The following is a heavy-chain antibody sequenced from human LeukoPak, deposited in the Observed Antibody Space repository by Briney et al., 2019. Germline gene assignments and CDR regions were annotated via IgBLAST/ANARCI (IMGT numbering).Heavy chain of an antibody. CDR1: GASVSSGGYY. CDR2: IYYSGST. V-gene: IGHV4-61*08. CDR3: ARRGGSGRSFDY. J-gene: IGHJ4*02. Sequence: PSETLSLTCTVSGASVSSGGYYWSWLRQPPGKGLEWIGYIYYSGSTNYNTSLKSRVTISVDTSKNQFSLKVSSVTAADTAVYYCARRGGSGRSFDYWGQGTLVTVSS. D-gene: IGHD3-10*01.